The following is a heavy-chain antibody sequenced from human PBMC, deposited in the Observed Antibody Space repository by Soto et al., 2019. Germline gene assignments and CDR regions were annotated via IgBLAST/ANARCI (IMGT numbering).Heavy chain of an antibody. CDR3: ARVGPPASSSSTSSARFYYYGMDV. CDR1: GGTFSSYT. Sequence: QVQLVQSGAEVKKPGSSVKVSCKASGGTFSSYTISWVRQAPGQGLEWMGRIIPILGIANYAQKFQGRVTITADKYTSTVYMELSSLRSEDTAVYFCARVGPPASSSSTSSARFYYYGMDVWGQGTTVTVSS. D-gene: IGHD2-2*01. V-gene: IGHV1-69*02. CDR2: IIPILGIA. J-gene: IGHJ6*02.